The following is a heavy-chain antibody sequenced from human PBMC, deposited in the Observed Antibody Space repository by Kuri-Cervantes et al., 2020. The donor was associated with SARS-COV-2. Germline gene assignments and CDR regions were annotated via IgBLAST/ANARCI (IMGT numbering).Heavy chain of an antibody. D-gene: IGHD3-10*01. V-gene: IGHV3-23*01. CDR2: VGADIKT. CDR3: GKQGANGDRGFFAY. CDR1: GFTFSGSA. J-gene: IGHJ4*02. Sequence: GGSLRLSCAASGFTFSGSAMNWVRHAPGKGLEWVSTVGADIKTYYADSVKGRFTISRDNFRNTLYLQLNCLRAEDTAIYYCGKQGANGDRGFFAYWGEGTLVPSPQ.